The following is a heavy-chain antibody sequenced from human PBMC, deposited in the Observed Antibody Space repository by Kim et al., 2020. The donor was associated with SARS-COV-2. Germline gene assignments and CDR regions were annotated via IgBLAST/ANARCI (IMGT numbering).Heavy chain of an antibody. CDR1: GGSISSGGYY. Sequence: TLSLTCTVSGGSISSGGYYWSWIRQHPGKGLEWIGYIYYSGTTYYNPSLKSRVTILVDTSKNQFSLKLSSVTAADTAVYYCARGEDSSGYYPLDYWGQGTLVTVSS. CDR3: ARGEDSSGYYPLDY. D-gene: IGHD3-22*01. J-gene: IGHJ4*02. V-gene: IGHV4-31*03. CDR2: IYYSGTT.